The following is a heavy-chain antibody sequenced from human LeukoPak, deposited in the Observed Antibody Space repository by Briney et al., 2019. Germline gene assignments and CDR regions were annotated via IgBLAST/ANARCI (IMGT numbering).Heavy chain of an antibody. CDR3: ARAHLRYCSSTSCYGSLDY. CDR1: GFTFSSYG. V-gene: IGHV3-33*01. J-gene: IGHJ4*02. Sequence: GGSLRLSCAASGFTFSSYGMHWVRQAPGKGLEWVAVIWYDGSNKYYADSVKGRFTISRDNSKNTLYLQMNSLRAEDTAVYYCARAHLRYCSSTSCYGSLDYWGQGTLVTVSS. D-gene: IGHD2-2*01. CDR2: IWYDGSNK.